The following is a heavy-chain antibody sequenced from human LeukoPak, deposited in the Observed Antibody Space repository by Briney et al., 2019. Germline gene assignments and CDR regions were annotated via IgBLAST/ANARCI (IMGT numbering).Heavy chain of an antibody. V-gene: IGHV3-74*01. CDR3: AHYDSSSYHAFDI. CDR2: INSDGSSR. CDR1: GFTFSSYW. J-gene: IGHJ3*02. Sequence: PGGSLRLSCAASGFTFSSYWMHWVRQAPGKGLVWVSRINSDGSSRSYADSVKGRFTISRDNAKNTLYLQMNSLRAEDTAVYYCAHYDSSSYHAFDIWGQGTMVTVSS. D-gene: IGHD3-22*01.